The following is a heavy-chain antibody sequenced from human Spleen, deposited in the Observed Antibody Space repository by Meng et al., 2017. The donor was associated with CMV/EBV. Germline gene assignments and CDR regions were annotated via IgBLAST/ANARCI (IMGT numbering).Heavy chain of an antibody. CDR3: ARSTSSGTDYWG. Sequence: GESLKISCAASGFTFNIYWMSWVRQAPGKGLEWVANIKQDGSDKYYVDSVKGRFTISRDNAKKSLYLEMNSLRADDTAVYYCARSTSSGTDYWGWGQGTLVTVSS. CDR1: GFTFNIYW. V-gene: IGHV3-7*01. CDR2: IKQDGSDK. J-gene: IGHJ4*02. D-gene: IGHD6-6*01.